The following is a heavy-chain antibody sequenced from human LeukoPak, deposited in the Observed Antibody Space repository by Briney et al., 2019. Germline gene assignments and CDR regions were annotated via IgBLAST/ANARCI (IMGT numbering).Heavy chain of an antibody. V-gene: IGHV3-48*03. D-gene: IGHD3-3*01. CDR3: ARDGGLITNFDY. CDR1: GFTFSSYE. CDR2: ISSSGSTI. J-gene: IGHJ4*02. Sequence: GGSLRFSCAASGFTFSSYEMNWVRQAPGKGLEWVSYISSSGSTIYYADSVKGRFTISRDNAKNLLYLQMNSLRAEDTAVYYCARDGGLITNFDYWGQGTLVTVSS.